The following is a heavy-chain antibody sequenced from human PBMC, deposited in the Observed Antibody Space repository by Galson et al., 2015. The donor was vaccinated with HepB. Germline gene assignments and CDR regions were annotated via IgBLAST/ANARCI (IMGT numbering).Heavy chain of an antibody. D-gene: IGHD2-2*01. J-gene: IGHJ5*02. CDR1: GYSFTSYW. CDR2: IYPGDSDT. CDR3: ARQGTSCCNWFDP. V-gene: IGHV5-51*01. Sequence: QSGAEVKKPGESLKVSCTASGYSFTSYWIGWVRQMPGKGLEWMGIIYPGDSDTRYSPSFQGQVTISADKSISTAYLQWSSLKASDTAMYYCARQGTSCCNWFDPWGQGTLVTVSS.